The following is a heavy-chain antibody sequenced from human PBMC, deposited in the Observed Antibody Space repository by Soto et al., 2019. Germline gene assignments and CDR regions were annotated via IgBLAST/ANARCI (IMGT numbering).Heavy chain of an antibody. CDR2: ISSSSSYT. CDR1: GFTFSNYA. Sequence: GGSLRLSCAASGFTFSNYAMSWIRQAPGKGLEWVSYISSSSSYTNYADSVRGRFTISRDNAKNSLYLQMNSLRAEDAAVYYCARDLDILTGYYAFDIWGQGTMVTVSS. D-gene: IGHD3-9*01. J-gene: IGHJ3*02. V-gene: IGHV3-11*06. CDR3: ARDLDILTGYYAFDI.